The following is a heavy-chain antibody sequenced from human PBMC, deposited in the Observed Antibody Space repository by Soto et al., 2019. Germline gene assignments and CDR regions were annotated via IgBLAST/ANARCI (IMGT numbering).Heavy chain of an antibody. J-gene: IGHJ4*02. CDR3: ARTYYYDSSDYYPFDF. D-gene: IGHD3-22*01. CDR2: IYPGDSDT. V-gene: IGHV5-51*01. Sequence: GESLKISCKGSGYNFTSYWIAWVRQMPGEGLEWMGIIYPGDSDTRYSPSFQGQVTISADMSISTAFLQWSRLKASDTAIFYCARTYYYDSSDYYPFDFWGQGTLVTVSS. CDR1: GYNFTSYW.